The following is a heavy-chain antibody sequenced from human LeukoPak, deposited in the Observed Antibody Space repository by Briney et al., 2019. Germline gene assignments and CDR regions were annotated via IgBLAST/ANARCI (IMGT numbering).Heavy chain of an antibody. CDR3: ARDDYYDPYSYWYFDL. V-gene: IGHV1-18*01. CDR2: ISAYNGNT. J-gene: IGHJ2*01. CDR1: GYTFTSYG. D-gene: IGHD3-3*01. Sequence: GASVKVSCKASGYTFTSYGISWVRQAPGQGLEWMGWISAYNGNTKYAQKLQGRVTMTTDTSTSTAYMELRSLRSDDTAVYYCARDDYYDPYSYWYFDLWGRGILVTVSS.